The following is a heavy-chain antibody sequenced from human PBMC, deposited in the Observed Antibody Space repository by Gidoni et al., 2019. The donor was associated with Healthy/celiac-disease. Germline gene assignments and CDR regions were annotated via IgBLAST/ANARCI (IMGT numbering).Heavy chain of an antibody. J-gene: IGHJ4*02. CDR3: ARDRGQQPRFDY. CDR1: GFTFSSYG. V-gene: IGHV3-33*01. CDR2: IWYDGSNK. D-gene: IGHD6-13*01. Sequence: QVQLVESGGGVVQPGRSLRLSCAASGFTFSSYGMHWVRQAPGKGLEWVAVIWYDGSNKYYADSVKGRFTISRDNSKNTLYLQMNSLRAEDTAVYYCARDRGQQPRFDYWGQGTLVTVSS.